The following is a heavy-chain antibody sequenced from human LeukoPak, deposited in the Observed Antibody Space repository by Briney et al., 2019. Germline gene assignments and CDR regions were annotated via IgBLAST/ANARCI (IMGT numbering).Heavy chain of an antibody. CDR1: GFTFSSYE. D-gene: IGHD4-17*01. CDR2: ISGSGGST. V-gene: IGHV3-23*01. J-gene: IGHJ4*02. Sequence: GGSLRLSCAASGFTFSSYEMNWVRQAPGKGLEWVSAISGSGGSTYYADSVKGRFTISRDNSKNTLYLQINSLRAEDTAVYYCAKGLGGYYGDYSPFDYWGQGTLVTVSS. CDR3: AKGLGGYYGDYSPFDY.